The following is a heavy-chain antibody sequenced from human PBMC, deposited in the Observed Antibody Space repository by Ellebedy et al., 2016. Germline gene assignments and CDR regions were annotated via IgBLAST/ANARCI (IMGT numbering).Heavy chain of an antibody. D-gene: IGHD3-22*01. V-gene: IGHV4-34*01. Sequence: GSLRLSXAVYGGSFSGYYWSWIRQPPGKGLEWIGEINHSGSTNYNPSLKSRVTISVDTSKNQFSLKLSSVTAADTAVYYCAREGYYDSSGYSPNYYFDYWGQGTLVTVSS. CDR2: INHSGST. J-gene: IGHJ4*02. CDR1: GGSFSGYY. CDR3: AREGYYDSSGYSPNYYFDY.